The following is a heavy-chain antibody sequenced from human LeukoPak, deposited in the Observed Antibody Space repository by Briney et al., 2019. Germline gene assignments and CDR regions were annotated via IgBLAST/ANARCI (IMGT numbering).Heavy chain of an antibody. D-gene: IGHD3-3*01. CDR2: ISDSGDTT. J-gene: IGHJ3*01. CDR1: GFNFRAYG. V-gene: IGHV3-23*01. CDR3: AKDQXVXGRXFDRFSAFDF. Sequence: GGSLRLSCAVSGFNFRAYGLNWVRQAPGKGLEWVAGISDSGDTTYYADSVKGRFTISRDNSENTVDLQMNSLRAEDTAMYYCAKDQXVXGRXFDRFSAFDFWGQGTMVIVSS.